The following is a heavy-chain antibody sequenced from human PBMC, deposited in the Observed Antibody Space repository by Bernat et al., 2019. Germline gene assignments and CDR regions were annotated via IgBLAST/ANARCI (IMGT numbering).Heavy chain of an antibody. J-gene: IGHJ5*02. CDR2: ISRISSHI. D-gene: IGHD4-4*01. V-gene: IGHV3-21*05. Sequence: EMQLVESGGGLVKPGGSLILSCTASGFTFSDFSMKWVRQAPGKGLEWLSYISRISSHIYYADSVKGRFTISRDNAKSTLYLKMNSLRADDSAVYYCAGDPADSLTRNWFDPWGQGTLVTVSS. CDR3: AGDPADSLTRNWFDP. CDR1: GFTFSDFS.